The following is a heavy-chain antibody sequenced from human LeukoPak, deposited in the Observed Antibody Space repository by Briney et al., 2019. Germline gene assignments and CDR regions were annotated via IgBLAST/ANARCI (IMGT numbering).Heavy chain of an antibody. CDR1: GFTVSNNY. CDR3: ARVGTFTLRYFDWSGILLGYMDV. D-gene: IGHD3-9*01. J-gene: IGHJ6*03. V-gene: IGHV3-53*01. CDR2: IYSGGST. Sequence: GGSLRLSCAASGFTVSNNYMSWVRQAPGKGLEWVSVIYSGGSTDYADSVKGRFTISRDNAKNSLYLQMNSLRAEDTAVYYCARVGTFTLRYFDWSGILLGYMDVWGKGTTVTVSS.